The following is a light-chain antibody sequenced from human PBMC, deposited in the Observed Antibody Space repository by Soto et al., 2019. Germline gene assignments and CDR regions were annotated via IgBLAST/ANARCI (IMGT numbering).Light chain of an antibody. CDR2: GAS. V-gene: IGKV1-39*01. Sequence: DIQMTQSPSSLSASVGDRVTITCRASRNVNNFLNWYQQKPGKAPDLLIYGASRLQIGVPSRFTGRGSETDFTLTISSLQPEDFATYFCQQSFSFPHTFGQGTRLEIK. J-gene: IGKJ5*01. CDR3: QQSFSFPHT. CDR1: RNVNNF.